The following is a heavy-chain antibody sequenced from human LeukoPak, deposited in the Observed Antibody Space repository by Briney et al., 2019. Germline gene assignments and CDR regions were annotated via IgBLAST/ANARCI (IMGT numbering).Heavy chain of an antibody. J-gene: IGHJ4*02. CDR3: AKSGYNRFDY. D-gene: IGHD5-24*01. Sequence: GGSLRLSCAASGFTFSSSAMSWVRQAPGKGLEWVSSISGSGSGRNTYYADSVKGRFTISRDNSKNTLYLQMNSLRAEDTAVYYCAKSGYNRFDYWGQGTLVTVSS. V-gene: IGHV3-23*01. CDR1: GFTFSSSA. CDR2: ISGSGSGRNT.